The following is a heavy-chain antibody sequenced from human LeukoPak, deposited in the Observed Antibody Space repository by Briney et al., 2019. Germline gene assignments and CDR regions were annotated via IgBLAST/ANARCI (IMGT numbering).Heavy chain of an antibody. CDR1: GGTFSSYA. D-gene: IGHD6-19*01. CDR2: INPSGGST. CDR3: AREDSSGWYVFDY. V-gene: IGHV1-46*01. J-gene: IGHJ4*02. Sequence: ASVNVSCMASGGTFSSYAISWVRQAPGQGLEWMGIINPSGGSTSYAQKFQGRVTMTRDTSTSTVYMELSSLRSEDTAVYYCAREDSSGWYVFDYWGQGTLVTVSS.